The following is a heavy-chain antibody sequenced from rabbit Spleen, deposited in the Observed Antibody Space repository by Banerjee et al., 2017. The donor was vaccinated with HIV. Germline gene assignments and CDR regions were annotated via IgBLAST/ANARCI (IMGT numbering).Heavy chain of an antibody. CDR2: IDPVFGIT. CDR3: ARDGAGGSYFAL. V-gene: IGHV1S7*01. J-gene: IGHJ3*01. D-gene: IGHD8-1*01. Sequence: QQLEESGGDLVQPEGSLTLTCTASGFTLSNYYMNWVRQVPGKGLEWIGYIDPVFGITYYANWVNGRFSISRENAQNTVFLQMTSLTAADTATYFCARDGAGGSYFALWGQGTLVTVS. CDR1: GFTLSNYY.